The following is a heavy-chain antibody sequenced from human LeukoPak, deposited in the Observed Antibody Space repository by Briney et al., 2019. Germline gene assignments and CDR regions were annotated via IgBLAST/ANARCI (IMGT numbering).Heavy chain of an antibody. Sequence: GESLKISCKGSGYTFTSYYIHWVRQAPGQGLEWMGIINPSGGSTTYAQNFQGRVTMTRDMSTSTVYMELRSLRSEDTAVYYCARADGYSPRDAFHIWGQGTMVTVSS. D-gene: IGHD5-24*01. V-gene: IGHV1-46*01. CDR2: INPSGGST. CDR1: GYTFTSYY. CDR3: ARADGYSPRDAFHI. J-gene: IGHJ3*02.